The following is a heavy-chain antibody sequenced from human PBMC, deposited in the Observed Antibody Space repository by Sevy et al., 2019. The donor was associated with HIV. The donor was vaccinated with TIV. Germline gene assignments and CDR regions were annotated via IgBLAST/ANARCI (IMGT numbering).Heavy chain of an antibody. Sequence: ASVKVSCKASGYTISTYYMHWVRQAPGQGLEWMGIINPSGGSTDYAQKFQGRVSMTRDTSTSTVYMELSSLRSEDTAVYYCAREEWLNFFDYWGQGTLVTVSS. J-gene: IGHJ4*02. CDR2: INPSGGST. CDR1: GYTISTYY. CDR3: AREEWLNFFDY. D-gene: IGHD3-3*01. V-gene: IGHV1-46*01.